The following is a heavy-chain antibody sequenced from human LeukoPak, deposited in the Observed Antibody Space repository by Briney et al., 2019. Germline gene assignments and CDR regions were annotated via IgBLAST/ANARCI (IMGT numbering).Heavy chain of an antibody. Sequence: PSETLSLTCTVSGGSISSSSYYWGWIRQPPGKGLEWLGSIYYSGSTYYNPSLKSRVTISVDTSKNQFSLKLSSVTAADTAVYYCARQGSYDSSGYYYKWYFDLWGRGTLVTVSS. CDR1: GGSISSSSYY. CDR3: ARQGSYDSSGYYYKWYFDL. CDR2: IYYSGST. V-gene: IGHV4-39*01. J-gene: IGHJ2*01. D-gene: IGHD3-22*01.